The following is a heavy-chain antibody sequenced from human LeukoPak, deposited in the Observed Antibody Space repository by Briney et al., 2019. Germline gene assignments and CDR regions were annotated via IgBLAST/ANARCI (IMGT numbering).Heavy chain of an antibody. CDR2: ISSSGSTI. CDR3: ARVYCSSTSCPYYYYYMDV. J-gene: IGHJ6*03. CDR1: GFTFSDYY. D-gene: IGHD2-2*01. Sequence: GGSLRLSCAASGFTFSDYYMSWIRQAPGKGLEWVSYISSSGSTIYYADSVKGRFTISRDNAKNSLYLQMNSLRAEDTAVYYCARVYCSSTSCPYYYYYMDVWGKGTTVTASS. V-gene: IGHV3-11*04.